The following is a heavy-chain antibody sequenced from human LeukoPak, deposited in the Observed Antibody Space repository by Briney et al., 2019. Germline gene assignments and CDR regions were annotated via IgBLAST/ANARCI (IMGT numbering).Heavy chain of an antibody. Sequence: GGSLRLSCAASGFTFGDYGMSWVRHAPGKGLEWVSGINWNGGSTEYADSVKGRFTISRDNAKNALYLQMNSLRAEDTALYYCASEGVATIWGTYYYSMDVWGKGTTVTVSS. CDR3: ASEGVATIWGTYYYSMDV. D-gene: IGHD5-12*01. J-gene: IGHJ6*03. V-gene: IGHV3-20*04. CDR2: INWNGGST. CDR1: GFTFGDYG.